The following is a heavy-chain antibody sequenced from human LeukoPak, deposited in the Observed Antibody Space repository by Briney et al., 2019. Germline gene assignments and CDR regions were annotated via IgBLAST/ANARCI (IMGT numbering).Heavy chain of an antibody. D-gene: IGHD6-19*01. J-gene: IGHJ4*02. CDR2: INSDGSST. CDR3: ARDQVSSGWYGGGIDY. V-gene: IGHV3-74*01. CDR1: GFTFSSYR. Sequence: GGSLRLSCAASGFTFSSYRTHWVRQAPGKGLVWVSRINSDGSSTSYADSVKGRFTISRDNAKNTLYLQMNSLRAEDTAVYYCARDQVSSGWYGGGIDYWGQGTLVTVSS.